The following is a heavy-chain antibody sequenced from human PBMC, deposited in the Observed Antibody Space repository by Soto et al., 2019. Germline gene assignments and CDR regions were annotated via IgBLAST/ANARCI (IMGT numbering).Heavy chain of an antibody. Sequence: ASVKVSCKASGYTFTSYAMHWVRQAPGQKLERMGWINAGNGNTKYSQKFQGRVTITRDTSASTAYMELSSLRSEDTAVYYCARDRTGEIQLWPPDYYYYGMDVWGQGTTVTVSS. D-gene: IGHD5-18*01. J-gene: IGHJ6*02. V-gene: IGHV1-3*01. CDR2: INAGNGNT. CDR3: ARDRTGEIQLWPPDYYYYGMDV. CDR1: GYTFTSYA.